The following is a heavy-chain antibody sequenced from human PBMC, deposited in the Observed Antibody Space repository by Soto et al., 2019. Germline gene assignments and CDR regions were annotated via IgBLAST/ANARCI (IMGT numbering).Heavy chain of an antibody. CDR1: GGSINSGGYY. Sequence: QVQLQESGPGLVKPSQTLSLTCTVSGGSINSGGYYWSWIRQHPGKGLEWIGYIYYSGSTYYNPSLKSRVTISVDTSKHQFSLKLSSVTAADTAVYYCARDLTSYGMDVWGQGTTVTVSS. D-gene: IGHD3-9*01. J-gene: IGHJ6*02. CDR3: ARDLTSYGMDV. CDR2: IYYSGST. V-gene: IGHV4-31*03.